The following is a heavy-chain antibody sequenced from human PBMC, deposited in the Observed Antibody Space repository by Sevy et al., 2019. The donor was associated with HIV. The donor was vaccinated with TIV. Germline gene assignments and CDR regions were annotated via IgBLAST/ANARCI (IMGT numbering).Heavy chain of an antibody. CDR3: AKGDRTFYGLDV. J-gene: IGHJ6*02. V-gene: IGHV3-23*01. D-gene: IGHD2-15*01. CDR1: GFIFSTYT. Sequence: GGSLTLSCAASGFIFSTYTMTWVRQAPGKGLEWVSGISGSGGSTYYADSLKGRFTIFRDNSKNTVYLQMNSLRAEDTAVYYCAKGDRTFYGLDVWGQGTTVTVSS. CDR2: ISGSGGST.